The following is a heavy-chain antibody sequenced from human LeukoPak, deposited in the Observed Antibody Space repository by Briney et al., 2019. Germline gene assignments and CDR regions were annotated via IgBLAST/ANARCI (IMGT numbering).Heavy chain of an antibody. Sequence: PSETLSLTCTVSGGSISSGGYYWSWIRQHPGKGLEWIGYIYYSGSTYYNPSPKSRVTISVDTSKNQFSLKLSSVTAADTAVYYCAREGSSWDFDYWGQGTLVTVSS. D-gene: IGHD6-13*01. CDR3: AREGSSWDFDY. J-gene: IGHJ4*02. CDR2: IYYSGST. CDR1: GGSISSGGYY. V-gene: IGHV4-31*03.